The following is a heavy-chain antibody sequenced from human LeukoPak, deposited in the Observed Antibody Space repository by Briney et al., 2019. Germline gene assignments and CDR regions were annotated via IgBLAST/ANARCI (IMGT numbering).Heavy chain of an antibody. CDR2: INHSGST. CDR1: GGSFSGYY. D-gene: IGHD6-19*01. Sequence: PSETLSLTCAVYGGSFSGYYWSWIRQPPGKGLEWIGEINHSGSTNYNPSLKSRVTISVDTSKNQFSLKLSSVTAADTAVYYCARGKSTGRYSSGWYDYFDYWGQGTLVTVSS. CDR3: ARGKSTGRYSSGWYDYFDY. V-gene: IGHV4-34*01. J-gene: IGHJ4*02.